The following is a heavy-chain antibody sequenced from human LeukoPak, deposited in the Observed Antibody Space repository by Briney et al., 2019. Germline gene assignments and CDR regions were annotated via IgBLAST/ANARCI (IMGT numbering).Heavy chain of an antibody. CDR1: GYRFTSYW. CDR3: ARRAELGMRYFDS. CDR2: IYPSDSDT. Sequence: GESLKISCKGSGYRFTSYWIGWVRQMPGKGLEWMGIIYPSDSDTRYSPSFQGQVSISADKSISAAYLQWTSLKVSDTAIYFCARRAELGMRYFDSWGQGALVTVPS. J-gene: IGHJ4*02. V-gene: IGHV5-51*01. D-gene: IGHD3-16*01.